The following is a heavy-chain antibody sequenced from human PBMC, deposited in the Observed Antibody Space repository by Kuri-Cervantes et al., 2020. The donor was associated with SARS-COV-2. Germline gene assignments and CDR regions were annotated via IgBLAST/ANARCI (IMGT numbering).Heavy chain of an antibody. Sequence: LTCAASGFTFSSYAMHWVRQAPGKGLEWVAVISYDGSNKYYADSVKGRFTISRDNSKNTLYLQMNSLRAEDTAVYYCASGSITIFGVVTTGFDYWGQGTLVTVSS. J-gene: IGHJ4*02. CDR2: ISYDGSNK. CDR3: ASGSITIFGVVTTGFDY. CDR1: GFTFSSYA. D-gene: IGHD3-3*01. V-gene: IGHV3-30-3*01.